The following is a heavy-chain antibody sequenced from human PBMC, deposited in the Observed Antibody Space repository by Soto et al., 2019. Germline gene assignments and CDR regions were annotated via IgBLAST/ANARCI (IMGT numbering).Heavy chain of an antibody. CDR1: GFTFSSYA. D-gene: IGHD3-10*01. J-gene: IGHJ6*03. V-gene: IGHV3-23*01. Sequence: EVQLLESGGGLVQPGGSLRLSCAASGFTFSSYAMSWVRQAPGKGLEWVSAISGSGGSTYYADSVKGRFTISRDNSKNTLDLQMNSLRAEDTAVYYCAKDLGGGVYYYYMDVWGKGTTVTVSS. CDR3: AKDLGGGVYYYYMDV. CDR2: ISGSGGST.